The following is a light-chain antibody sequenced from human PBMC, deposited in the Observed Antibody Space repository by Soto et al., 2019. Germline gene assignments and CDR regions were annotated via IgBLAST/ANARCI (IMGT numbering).Light chain of an antibody. J-gene: IGKJ1*01. Sequence: DIQVTQSPSSLSPSVGDRVTITCQASQDISNYLNWYQQKPGKAPKLLIYDASNLEAGVPSRFSGSGSGTDFTFTISSLQPEDIATYYCQQYDNLPTFGQGTKVEIK. CDR2: DAS. CDR3: QQYDNLPT. V-gene: IGKV1-33*01. CDR1: QDISNY.